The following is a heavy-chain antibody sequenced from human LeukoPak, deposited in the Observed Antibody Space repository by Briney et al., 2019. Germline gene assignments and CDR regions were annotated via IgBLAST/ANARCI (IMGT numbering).Heavy chain of an antibody. CDR1: EFSFSSHG. J-gene: IGHJ4*02. CDR2: VQKDGSYQ. D-gene: IGHD4-17*01. CDR3: ARGALYQYYLDYWG. V-gene: IGHV3-30*02. Sequence: GGPLRLSCATSEFSFSSHGMHWARQAPGKGLEWVAFVQKDGSYQKYADSVKGRFTISRDNAKNTVYLQMNSLRVEDTAVYYCARGALYQYYLDYWGWGQGTLVTVSS.